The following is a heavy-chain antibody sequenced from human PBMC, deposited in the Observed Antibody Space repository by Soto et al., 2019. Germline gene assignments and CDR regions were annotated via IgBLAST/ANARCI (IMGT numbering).Heavy chain of an antibody. J-gene: IGHJ2*01. Sequence: QVLLVQSGAEVKKPGASVKVSCKASGYKFTDYYIHWVRQAPGQGPEWMGWVNPKRGDAVYAQKFQGWGTKDRDTANTNGLLEVEQPEVGRHGLYYCARDPGIPGRYWYFDLWGRGTLVTVSS. V-gene: IGHV1-2*04. CDR3: ARDPGIPGRYWYFDL. CDR1: GYKFTDYY. D-gene: IGHD1-20*01. CDR2: VNPKRGDA.